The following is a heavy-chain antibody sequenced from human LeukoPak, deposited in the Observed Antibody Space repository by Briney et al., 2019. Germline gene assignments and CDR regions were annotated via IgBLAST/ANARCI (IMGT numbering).Heavy chain of an antibody. CDR1: GYTFTGYY. Sequence: SVKVSCKASGYTFTGYYMHWVRQAPGQGLEWMGWINPNSGGTNYAQKFQGRVTMTRDTSISTAYMELSRLRSDDTAVYYCARTIAVAGTWGSWFDPWGQGTLVTVSS. CDR3: ARTIAVAGTWGSWFDP. D-gene: IGHD6-19*01. V-gene: IGHV1-2*02. J-gene: IGHJ5*02. CDR2: INPNSGGT.